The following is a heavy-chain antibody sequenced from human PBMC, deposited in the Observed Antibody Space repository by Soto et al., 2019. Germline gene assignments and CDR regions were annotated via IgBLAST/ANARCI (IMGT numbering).Heavy chain of an antibody. Sequence: SETLSLTCTVSGDSVSGASYYWGWIRQPPGRGLEWIGYIYYSGSTTYNPSLKSRVTISVDTSKKQFSLKVSSVTAADTTVYYCARYYFDRNYFDYWGQGALVTVSS. CDR2: IYYSGST. V-gene: IGHV4-61*01. D-gene: IGHD3-22*01. J-gene: IGHJ4*02. CDR1: GDSVSGASYY. CDR3: ARYYFDRNYFDY.